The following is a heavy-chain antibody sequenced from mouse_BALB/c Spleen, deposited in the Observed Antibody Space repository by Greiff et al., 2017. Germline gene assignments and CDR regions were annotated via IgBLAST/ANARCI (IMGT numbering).Heavy chain of an antibody. CDR3: ARGVYRYERDY. CDR1: GYTFTSYT. J-gene: IGHJ2*01. CDR2: INPSSGYT. V-gene: IGHV1-4*02. Sequence: QVQLKQSAAELARPGASVKMSCKASGYTFTSYTMHWVKQRPGQGLEWIGYINPSSGYTEYNQKFKDKTTLTADKSSSTAYMQLSSLTSEDSAVYYCARGVYRYERDYWGQGTTLTVSS. D-gene: IGHD2-14*01.